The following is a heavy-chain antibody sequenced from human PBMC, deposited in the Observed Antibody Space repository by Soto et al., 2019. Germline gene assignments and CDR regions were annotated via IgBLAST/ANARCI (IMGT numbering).Heavy chain of an antibody. D-gene: IGHD3-10*01. J-gene: IGHJ4*02. Sequence: ASVKVSCKAFGYAFSHYGITWVRQAPGQGLEWMGWIGPYNGKTNYAQKLQGRVTMTTDTSTGTAFMELRSLGSDDTAVYFCVRDLDGSGSYYPDYWGQGTLVTVSS. CDR1: GYAFSHYG. CDR2: IGPYNGKT. V-gene: IGHV1-18*01. CDR3: VRDLDGSGSYYPDY.